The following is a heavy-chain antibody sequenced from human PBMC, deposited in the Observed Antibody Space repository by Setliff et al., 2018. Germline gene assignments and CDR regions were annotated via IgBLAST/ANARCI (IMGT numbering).Heavy chain of an antibody. CDR1: GYTFTDYA. J-gene: IGHJ6*03. CDR3: ARDKGYDSSGYYFYYYYYMDV. D-gene: IGHD3-22*01. V-gene: IGHV1-3*01. CDR2: INPGNGNT. Sequence: ASVKVSCKASGYTFTDYAMHWVRQAPGQRLEWMGWINPGNGNTKYSQKFQGRVTITRDTSASTAYMELNSLRSEDTAVYYCARDKGYDSSGYYFYYYYYMDVWGKGTTVTVSS.